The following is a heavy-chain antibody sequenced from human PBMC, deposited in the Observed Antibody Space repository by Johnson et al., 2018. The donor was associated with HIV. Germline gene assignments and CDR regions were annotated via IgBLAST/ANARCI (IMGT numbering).Heavy chain of an antibody. CDR3: ARLSKGGFDAFDI. Sequence: VQLVESGGGLVQPGGSLRLSCEASGFTVSSNYMNWVRQAPGKGLEWVSVIYSGGSTYYADSVTGRFTISRDNSKNTLHLQMNSLRGEDTAVYYCARLSKGGFDAFDIWGQGTMVTVSS. V-gene: IGHV3-66*01. CDR2: IYSGGST. CDR1: GFTVSSNY. J-gene: IGHJ3*02. D-gene: IGHD5/OR15-5a*01.